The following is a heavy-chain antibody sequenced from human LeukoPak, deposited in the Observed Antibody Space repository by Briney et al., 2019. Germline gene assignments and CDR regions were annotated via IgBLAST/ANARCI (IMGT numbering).Heavy chain of an antibody. CDR1: GGTFSSYA. Sequence: SVKVSCKASGGTFSSYAISWVRQAPGQGLEWMGRIIPILGIANYAQKFQGRVTITADKSTSTAYMELSSLRSEDTAVYYCARDLGAVAGTNYWGQGTLVTVSS. D-gene: IGHD6-19*01. V-gene: IGHV1-69*04. CDR3: ARDLGAVAGTNY. CDR2: IIPILGIA. J-gene: IGHJ4*02.